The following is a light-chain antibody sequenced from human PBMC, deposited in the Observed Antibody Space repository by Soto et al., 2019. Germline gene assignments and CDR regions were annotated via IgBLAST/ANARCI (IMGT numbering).Light chain of an antibody. Sequence: EIVLTQSPATLSLSPGERATLSCRASESVSRYLAWYQHKPGQAPRLLIYDASNRATGIPARFSGSGSGTDFTLTISSLEPEYFAVDNCQQRADWPPLTFGGGTKVEIK. CDR1: ESVSRY. J-gene: IGKJ4*01. CDR3: QQRADWPPLT. CDR2: DAS. V-gene: IGKV3-11*01.